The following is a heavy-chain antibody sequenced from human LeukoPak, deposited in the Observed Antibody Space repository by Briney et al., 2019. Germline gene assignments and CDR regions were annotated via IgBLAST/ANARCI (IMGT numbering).Heavy chain of an antibody. CDR3: AKEGGYMFDY. J-gene: IGHJ4*02. D-gene: IGHD3-22*01. V-gene: IGHV3-7*04. Sequence: GGSLRLSCAASGFTFSSYAMSWVRQAPGKGLEWVANIKQDGSEKYYVDSVKGRFTISRDNAKNSLYLQMNSLRAEDTAVYYCAKEGGYMFDYWGQGTLVTVSS. CDR1: GFTFSSYA. CDR2: IKQDGSEK.